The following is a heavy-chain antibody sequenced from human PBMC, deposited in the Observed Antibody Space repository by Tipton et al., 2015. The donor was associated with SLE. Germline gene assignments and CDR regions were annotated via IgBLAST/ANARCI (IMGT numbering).Heavy chain of an antibody. J-gene: IGHJ4*02. CDR1: GFTFSDYG. CDR3: ARGFN. Sequence: SLRLSCVASGFTFSDYGMHWVRQAPGKGLEWVALISYDGSDKYFADSVKGRFTISRDNSKNTLYLQMNSLRAEDTAVYYCARGFNWGQGTLVTVSS. CDR2: ISYDGSDK. D-gene: IGHD3-3*01. V-gene: IGHV3-30*03.